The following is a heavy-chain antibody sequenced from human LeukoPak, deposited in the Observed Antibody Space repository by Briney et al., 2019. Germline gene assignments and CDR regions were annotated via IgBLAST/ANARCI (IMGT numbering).Heavy chain of an antibody. CDR3: ARRRWSDAFDI. D-gene: IGHD2-15*01. CDR2: INHSGST. Sequence: SESLSLTCAVYGGSFSGYYWSWIRQPPGKGLEWIGEINHSGSTNYNPSLKSRVTISVDTSKNQFSLKLSSLTAADTAVYYCARRRWSDAFDIWGQGTMVTVSS. J-gene: IGHJ3*02. V-gene: IGHV4-34*01. CDR1: GGSFSGYY.